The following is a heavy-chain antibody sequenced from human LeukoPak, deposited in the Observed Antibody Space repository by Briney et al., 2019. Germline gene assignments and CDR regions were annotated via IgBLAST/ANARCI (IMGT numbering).Heavy chain of an antibody. CDR1: GYSFTSYY. D-gene: IGHD2-2*01. Sequence: ASVKVSCKASGYSFTSYYMHWVRQVPGQGLEWMGIINPSGGRTSYAQKFQGRVTMTRDTSTSTVYMELSSLRSDDTAVYYCARARVVPAAPDYWGQGTLVTVSS. J-gene: IGHJ4*02. CDR3: ARARVVPAAPDY. V-gene: IGHV1-46*01. CDR2: INPSGGRT.